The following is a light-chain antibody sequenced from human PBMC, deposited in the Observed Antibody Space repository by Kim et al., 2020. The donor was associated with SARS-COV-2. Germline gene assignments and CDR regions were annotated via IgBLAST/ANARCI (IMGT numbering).Light chain of an antibody. Sequence: QSVLTQPPSVSGAPGQRVTIPCTGSSSNIGAGYDVHWYQQLPGTAPKLLIYDNTNRPSGVPDRFSGSKSGTSASLAITGLQAEDEADYYCQSYDSSLRAWVFGGGTQLTVL. CDR3: QSYDSSLRAWV. J-gene: IGLJ3*02. CDR1: SSNIGAGYD. CDR2: DNT. V-gene: IGLV1-40*01.